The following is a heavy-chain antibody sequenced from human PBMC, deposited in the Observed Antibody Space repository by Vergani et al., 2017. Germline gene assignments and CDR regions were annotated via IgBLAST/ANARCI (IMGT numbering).Heavy chain of an antibody. Sequence: EVQLLESGGGLVQPGGSLRLSCAASGFTFSSYAMSWVRQAPGKGLEWVSAISGSGGSTYYADSVKGRFTLSRDNSKNTLYLQMNSLRAEDTAVYYCAKGRLSSSWSGIDYWGQGTLVTVSS. CDR3: AKGRLSSSWSGIDY. CDR2: ISGSGGST. V-gene: IGHV3-23*01. J-gene: IGHJ4*02. CDR1: GFTFSSYA. D-gene: IGHD6-13*01.